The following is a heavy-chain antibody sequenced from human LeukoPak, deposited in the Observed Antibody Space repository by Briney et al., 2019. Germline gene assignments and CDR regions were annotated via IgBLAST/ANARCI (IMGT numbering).Heavy chain of an antibody. CDR3: AKDLGYSYGYFDY. CDR2: IGGSGGST. Sequence: PGGSLRPSCAASGFTFSSYAMSWVRQAPGKGLEWVSAIGGSGGSTYYADSVKGRFTISRDNSKNTLYLQMNSLRAEDTAVYYCAKDLGYSYGYFDYWGQGTLVTVSS. J-gene: IGHJ4*02. CDR1: GFTFSSYA. V-gene: IGHV3-23*01. D-gene: IGHD5-18*01.